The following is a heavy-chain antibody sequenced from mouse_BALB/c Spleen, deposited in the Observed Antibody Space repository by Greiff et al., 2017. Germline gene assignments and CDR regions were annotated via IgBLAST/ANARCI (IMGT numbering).Heavy chain of an antibody. CDR3: ARVDYYYGSSEAMDY. J-gene: IGHJ4*01. V-gene: IGHV14-3*02. D-gene: IGHD1-1*01. Sequence: EVQLQESGAELVKPGASVKLSCTASGFNIKDTYMHWVKQRPEQGLEWIGRIDPANGNTKYDPKFQGKATITADTSSNTAYLQLSSLTSEDTAVYYCARVDYYYGSSEAMDYWGQGTSVTVSS. CDR1: GFNIKDTY. CDR2: IDPANGNT.